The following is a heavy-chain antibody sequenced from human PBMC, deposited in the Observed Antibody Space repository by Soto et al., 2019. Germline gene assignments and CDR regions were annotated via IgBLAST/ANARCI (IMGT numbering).Heavy chain of an antibody. CDR2: INHSGST. CDR3: ARLRETYCSSTSCHYYYYMDV. V-gene: IGHV4-34*01. J-gene: IGHJ6*03. CDR1: GGSFSGYY. D-gene: IGHD2-2*01. Sequence: SETLSLTCAVYGGSFSGYYWSWIRQPPGKGLEWIGEINHSGSTNYNPSLKSRVTISVDTSKNQFSLKLSSVTAADTAVYYCARLRETYCSSTSCHYYYYMDVWGKGTTVTVSS.